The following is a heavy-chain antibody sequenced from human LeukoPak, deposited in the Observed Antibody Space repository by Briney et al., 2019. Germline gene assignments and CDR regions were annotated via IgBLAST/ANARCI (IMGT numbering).Heavy chain of an antibody. CDR1: GFTFGDYA. CDR2: IRSKANGGTT. J-gene: IGHJ6*03. CDR3: TRGNDFWRGYYYYMDV. Sequence: PGRSLRLSCPASGFTFGDYAMSWFRQAPGKGLEWVGFIRSKANGGTTEYAASVKGRFTISRDDSKSIAYLQMNSLKTEDTAVYYCTRGNDFWRGYYYYMDVWGKGTTVTVSS. D-gene: IGHD3-3*01. V-gene: IGHV3-49*03.